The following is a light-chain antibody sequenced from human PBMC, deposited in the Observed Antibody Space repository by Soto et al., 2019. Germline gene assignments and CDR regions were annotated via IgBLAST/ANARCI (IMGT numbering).Light chain of an antibody. CDR2: DAS. Sequence: DIVMTQSPLSLAVTPGEPASISCRASQSVTSTYLAWYQQKPGQAPRLLIYDASTRAPGVPDRFSGSGSGTDFTLSISRLEPEDFAVYFCQQFDGSPWTFGQGTKVEMK. CDR1: QSVTSTY. J-gene: IGKJ1*01. V-gene: IGKV3-20*01. CDR3: QQFDGSPWT.